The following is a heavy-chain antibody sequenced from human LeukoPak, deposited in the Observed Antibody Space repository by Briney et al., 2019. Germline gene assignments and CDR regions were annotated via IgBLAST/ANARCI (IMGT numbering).Heavy chain of an antibody. V-gene: IGHV4-30-2*01. CDR1: GGSISSGGYS. Sequence: SETLPLTCAVSGGSISSGGYSWSCIRQPPRKGLEWSGYIYHSGSTYYNPSLKSRATISVDRSKNQFSLKLSSVTAADTAVYYCARAAYGDESLFDYWGQGTLVTVSS. CDR2: IYHSGST. CDR3: ARAAYGDESLFDY. D-gene: IGHD4-17*01. J-gene: IGHJ4*02.